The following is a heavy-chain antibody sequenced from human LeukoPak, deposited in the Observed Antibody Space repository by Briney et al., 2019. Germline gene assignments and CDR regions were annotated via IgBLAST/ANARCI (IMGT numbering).Heavy chain of an antibody. CDR1: GFTFSSYS. CDR3: ARVVAGVQTFDY. Sequence: GGSLRLSCAASGFTFSSYSMNWVRQAPGKGLEWVSSISSSSYIYYADSVKGRFTISRDNAKNSLYLQMNSLRAEDTAVYHCARVVAGVQTFDYWGQGTLVTVSS. J-gene: IGHJ4*02. D-gene: IGHD6-19*01. V-gene: IGHV3-21*01. CDR2: ISSSSYI.